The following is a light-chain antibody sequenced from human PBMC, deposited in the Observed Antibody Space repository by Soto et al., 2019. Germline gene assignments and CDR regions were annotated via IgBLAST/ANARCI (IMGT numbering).Light chain of an antibody. CDR1: QSICSY. Sequence: DIQMTQSPSSLSASVGDRVTITCRASQSICSYLNWYQQKSGRAHKLLIYAASSMQVGVPSRFSSRGSLTNFTHTISRMQHEDFATYYFQQSYSTSWTFGQGTKVEIK. CDR2: AAS. J-gene: IGKJ1*01. V-gene: IGKV1-39*01. CDR3: QQSYSTSWT.